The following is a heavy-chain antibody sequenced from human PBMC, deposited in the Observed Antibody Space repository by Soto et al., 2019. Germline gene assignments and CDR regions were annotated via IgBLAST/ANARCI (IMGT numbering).Heavy chain of an antibody. J-gene: IGHJ6*02. V-gene: IGHV3-21*06. D-gene: IGHD2-2*01. CDR3: ARDSDCRSTSCFLPPHF. CDR2: MSGGSSYI. Sequence: GGSLRLSCVTSGFTFSDYNMNWVRQAPGKGLGWVAPMSGGSSYIYHAESVKGRFTISRDNAKNSLYLEMNSLRAEDTAVYYCARDSDCRSTSCFLPPHFWGQGTTVTVSS. CDR1: GFTFSDYN.